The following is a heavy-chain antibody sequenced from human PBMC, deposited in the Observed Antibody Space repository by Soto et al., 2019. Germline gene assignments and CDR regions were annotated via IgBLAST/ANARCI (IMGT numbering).Heavy chain of an antibody. Sequence: ELQLLESGGGLVQPGGSLRLSCAASGFTCNNYAMTWVRQAPGKGLEWVSAISGGGDTTSYADSVKGRFTVSRDGSKNTLYLQMSSLRAEDTALCYCPKGRGGSGSLTPRVDFWGQGTLVTVSS. CDR2: ISGGGDTT. CDR3: PKGRGGSGSLTPRVDF. J-gene: IGHJ4*02. V-gene: IGHV3-23*01. D-gene: IGHD3-10*01. CDR1: GFTCNNYA.